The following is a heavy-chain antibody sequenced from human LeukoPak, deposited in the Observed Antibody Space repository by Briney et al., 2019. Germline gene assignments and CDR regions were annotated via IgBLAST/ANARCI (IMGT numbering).Heavy chain of an antibody. D-gene: IGHD5-24*01. V-gene: IGHV4-59*11. J-gene: IGHJ3*02. CDR2: IYYSGST. Sequence: SETLSLTCTVSGGYISGHYWSWIRQPPGRGLDWVGYIYYSGSTTYNPSLKSRVTISVDTSKNQFSLKLSSVTAADTAVYYCARGDGGGDPFDIWGQGTMVTVSS. CDR1: GGYISGHY. CDR3: ARGDGGGDPFDI.